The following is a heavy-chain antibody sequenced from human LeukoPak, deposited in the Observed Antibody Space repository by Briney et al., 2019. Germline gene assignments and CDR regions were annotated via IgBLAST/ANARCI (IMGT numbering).Heavy chain of an antibody. V-gene: IGHV4-59*01. J-gene: IGHJ6*02. CDR2: IYYSGST. Sequence: SETLSLTCTVSGGSISLYYWSWIRQPPGKGLEWVGYIYYSGSTNYNPSLKSRVTISVDTSKNQFSLKLSSVTAADTAVYYCARLDVTMVRGVNYYYYGMDVWGQGTTATVSS. CDR1: GGSISLYY. D-gene: IGHD3-10*01. CDR3: ARLDVTMVRGVNYYYYGMDV.